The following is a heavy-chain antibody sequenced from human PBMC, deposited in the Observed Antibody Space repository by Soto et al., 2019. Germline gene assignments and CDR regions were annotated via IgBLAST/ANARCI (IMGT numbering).Heavy chain of an antibody. J-gene: IGHJ5*02. CDR2: ISGSGGST. CDR1: GFTFSSYA. D-gene: IGHD3-10*01. Sequence: PXVSLLLSCAASGFTFSSYAMSWVRQAPGKGLEWVSAISGSGGSTYYADSVKGRFTISRDNSKNTLYLQMNSLRAEDTAVYYCAKDRTMVRRARGDWFDPWGQGTLVTVSS. V-gene: IGHV3-23*01. CDR3: AKDRTMVRRARGDWFDP.